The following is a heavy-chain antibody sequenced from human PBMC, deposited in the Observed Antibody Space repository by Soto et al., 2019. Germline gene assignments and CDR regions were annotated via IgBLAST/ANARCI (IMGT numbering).Heavy chain of an antibody. CDR1: GFTVSINY. Sequence: EVQLVESGGGLIQPGGSLRLSCAASGFTVSINYMSWVRQAPGKGLEWVSVIYSGGSTYYADSVKGRFTISRDNSKNTLYLQMNSLRAEDTAVYYCAKGHGDYYDSSGYYTPLDYWGQGTLVTVSS. CDR2: IYSGGST. CDR3: AKGHGDYYDSSGYYTPLDY. V-gene: IGHV3-53*01. D-gene: IGHD3-22*01. J-gene: IGHJ4*02.